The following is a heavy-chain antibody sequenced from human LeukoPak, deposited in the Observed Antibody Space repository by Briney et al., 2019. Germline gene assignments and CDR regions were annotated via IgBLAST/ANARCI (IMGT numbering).Heavy chain of an antibody. CDR2: ISPSGGTT. CDR3: AKDPWKAAAGVFYYYYYYMDV. V-gene: IGHV3-23*01. Sequence: GGSLRLSCAASGFAFTSYAMSWVRQAPGRGLEWVSAISPSGGTTYYADSVKGRFTISRDNSKNTLYLQMNSLRAEDTAVYYCAKDPWKAAAGVFYYYYYYMDVWGKGTTVTVSS. D-gene: IGHD6-13*01. J-gene: IGHJ6*03. CDR1: GFAFTSYA.